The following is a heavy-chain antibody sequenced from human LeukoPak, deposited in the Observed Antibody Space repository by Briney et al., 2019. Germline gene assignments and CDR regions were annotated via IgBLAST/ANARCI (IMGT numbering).Heavy chain of an antibody. CDR3: ARDLVYSSGWYAGELDH. CDR2: ISYDGSNE. D-gene: IGHD6-19*01. CDR1: GFAFSSDA. J-gene: IGHJ4*02. V-gene: IGHV3-30*04. Sequence: PGGSLRLSCSASGFAFSSDAMHWVRQAPGRGLEWLAVISYDGSNEDYAESVRGRFTISRDNSKSTLFLQMNSLRLEDTGVYYCARDLVYSSGWYAGELDHWGLGTLVIVSS.